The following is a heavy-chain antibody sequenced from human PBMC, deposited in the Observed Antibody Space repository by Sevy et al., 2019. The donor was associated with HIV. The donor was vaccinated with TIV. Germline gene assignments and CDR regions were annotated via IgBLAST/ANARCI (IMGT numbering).Heavy chain of an antibody. Sequence: ASVKVSCKASGYNFINYGISWVRQAPGQGLEWVGGSSPFTGSPNYPQKLQDRVTVTTDTATNTTYMELRNLRSDDTAVYYCGKCTLWVYDPTNRKCGMDVWGQGTTVTVSS. D-gene: IGHD5-12*01. CDR1: GYNFINYG. CDR2: SSPFTGSP. CDR3: GKCTLWVYDPTNRKCGMDV. V-gene: IGHV1-18*01. J-gene: IGHJ6*02.